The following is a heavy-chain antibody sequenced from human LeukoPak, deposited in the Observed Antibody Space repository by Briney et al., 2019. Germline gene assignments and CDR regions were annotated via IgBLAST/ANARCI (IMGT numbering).Heavy chain of an antibody. CDR2: ISGSGGST. Sequence: PGGSLRLSCAASGFTFSSYAMSWVRQAPGKGLEWVSAISGSGGSTYYADSVKGRFTISRDNSKNTLYLQMNSLRAEDTAVYYCARTHVEMATIKGGFDYWGQGTLVTVSS. J-gene: IGHJ4*02. D-gene: IGHD5-24*01. CDR3: ARTHVEMATIKGGFDY. CDR1: GFTFSSYA. V-gene: IGHV3-23*01.